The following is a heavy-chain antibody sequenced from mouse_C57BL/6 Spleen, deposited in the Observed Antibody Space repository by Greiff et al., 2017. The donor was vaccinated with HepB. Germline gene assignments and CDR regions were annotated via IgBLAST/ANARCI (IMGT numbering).Heavy chain of an antibody. CDR2: IHPNSGST. J-gene: IGHJ3*01. D-gene: IGHD2-1*01. V-gene: IGHV1-64*01. Sequence: VQLQQPGAELVKPGASVKLSCKASGYTFTSYWMHWVKQRPGQGLEWIGMIHPNSGSTNYNEKFKSKATLTVDKSSSTAYMQLSSLTSEDSAVYYCASYGNYPGAYWGQGTLVTVSA. CDR1: GYTFTSYW. CDR3: ASYGNYPGAY.